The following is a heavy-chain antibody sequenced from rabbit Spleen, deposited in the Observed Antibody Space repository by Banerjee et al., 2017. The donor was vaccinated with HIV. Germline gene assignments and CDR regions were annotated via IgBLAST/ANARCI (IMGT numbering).Heavy chain of an antibody. D-gene: IGHD1-1*01. V-gene: IGHV1S45*01. CDR2: IELGSSGFT. Sequence: QEQLEESGGGLVQPEGSLTLTCTASGVSFSGSSYMCWVRQAPGKGLEWIGCIELGSSGFTYFANWAKGRFTISMTSSTTVTLQMTSLTAADTATYFCARDTSSSFSSYGMDLWGPGTLVTVS. CDR1: GVSFSGSSY. J-gene: IGHJ6*01. CDR3: ARDTSSSFSSYGMDL.